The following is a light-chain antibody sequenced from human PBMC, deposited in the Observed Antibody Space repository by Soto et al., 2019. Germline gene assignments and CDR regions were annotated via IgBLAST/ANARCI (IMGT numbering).Light chain of an antibody. CDR1: QSVIYSSNNKNY. CDR2: WAS. Sequence: DIVMTQSPDSLPVSLGERATIICKSSQSVIYSSNNKNYLAWYQQKPGQPPKLLIYWASTRESGVPDRFSGSGSGTDFTLTISSLQAEDVAVYYCHQYHTTPWTFGQGTKVEIK. V-gene: IGKV4-1*01. J-gene: IGKJ1*01. CDR3: HQYHTTPWT.